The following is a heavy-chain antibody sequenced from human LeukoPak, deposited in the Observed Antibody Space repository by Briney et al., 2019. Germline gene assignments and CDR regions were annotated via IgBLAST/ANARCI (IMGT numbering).Heavy chain of an antibody. Sequence: ASVKVSCKASGYTFTGYYMHWVRQAPGQGLEWMGWINPNSGGTNYAQKFQGRVTMTRDTSISTAYMELSRLRSDDTAVYYCARGGTIFATYYYYGMDVWGQGITVTVSS. CDR2: INPNSGGT. J-gene: IGHJ6*02. V-gene: IGHV1-2*02. CDR1: GYTFTGYY. CDR3: ARGGTIFATYYYYGMDV. D-gene: IGHD3-3*01.